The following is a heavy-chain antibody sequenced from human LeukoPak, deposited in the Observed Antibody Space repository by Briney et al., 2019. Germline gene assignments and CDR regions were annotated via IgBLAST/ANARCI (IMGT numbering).Heavy chain of an antibody. D-gene: IGHD4-11*01. CDR3: ATAPDYSNWSDY. J-gene: IGHJ4*02. CDR1: GGSISSYY. CDR2: IYTSGST. V-gene: IGHV4-4*07. Sequence: SETLSLTCTVSGGSISSYYWSWIRQPTGKGLEWIGRIYTSGSTNYNPSLKSRVTMSVDTSKNQFSLKLSSVTAADTAVYYCATAPDYSNWSDYWGQGALVTVSS.